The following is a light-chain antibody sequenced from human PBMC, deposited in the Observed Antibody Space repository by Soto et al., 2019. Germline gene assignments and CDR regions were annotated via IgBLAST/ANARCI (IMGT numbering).Light chain of an antibody. CDR1: GSNIGAGYD. V-gene: IGLV1-40*01. CDR2: DTT. J-gene: IGLJ3*02. CDR3: AAWDDNLNGWV. Sequence: QSVLTQPPSVSGAPGQSVTISCIGSGSNIGAGYDVHWYQQLPGVAPKLLIFDTTNRPSGIPGRFSGSKSGASASLAITGLLPEDEADYYCAAWDDNLNGWVFGGGTKVTVL.